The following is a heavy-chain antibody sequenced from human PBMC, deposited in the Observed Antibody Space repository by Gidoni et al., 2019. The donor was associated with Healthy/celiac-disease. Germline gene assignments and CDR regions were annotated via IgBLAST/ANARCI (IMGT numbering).Heavy chain of an antibody. V-gene: IGHV1-3*01. J-gene: IGHJ4*02. CDR1: GYTFTSYA. Sequence: QVHLVQSGVEVKTPGASLKDSCKPAGYTFTSYAMHWLRHAPGQRLEWMGWINAGNGNTKYSQKFQGRVTITRDTSARTAYMELSSLRYEETAVYYCARTGRVNTNGYWGQGTLVTVSS. D-gene: IGHD2-2*01. CDR3: ARTGRVNTNGY. CDR2: INAGNGNT.